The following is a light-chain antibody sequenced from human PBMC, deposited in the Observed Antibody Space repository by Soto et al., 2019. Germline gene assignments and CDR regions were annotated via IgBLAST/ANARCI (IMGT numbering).Light chain of an antibody. CDR1: SSDIGDYNY. J-gene: IGLJ2*01. Sequence: QSVLTQPASVSGSPGQSITISCTGTSSDIGDYNYVSWCQQHPGKAPKLIIYDVSDRPSGVSNRFSGSKSGNTASLTISGLQAEDEADYYCSSYTSSSTVLFGGGTKVTVL. V-gene: IGLV2-14*03. CDR3: SSYTSSSTVL. CDR2: DVS.